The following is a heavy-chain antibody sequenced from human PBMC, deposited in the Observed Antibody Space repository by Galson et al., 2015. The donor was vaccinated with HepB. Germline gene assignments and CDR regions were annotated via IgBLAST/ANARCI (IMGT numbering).Heavy chain of an antibody. J-gene: IGHJ4*02. CDR1: GFTFSSYG. V-gene: IGHV3-33*01. Sequence: SLRLSCAASGFTFSSYGMHWVRQAPGKGLEWVAVIWYDGSNKYYADSVKGRFTISRDNSKNTLYLQMNSLGAEDTAVYYCAREPLGPTWELPIDYRGQGTLVTVSS. D-gene: IGHD1-26*01. CDR2: IWYDGSNK. CDR3: AREPLGPTWELPIDY.